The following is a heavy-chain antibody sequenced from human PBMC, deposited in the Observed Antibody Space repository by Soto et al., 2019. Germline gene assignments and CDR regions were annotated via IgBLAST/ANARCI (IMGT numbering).Heavy chain of an antibody. D-gene: IGHD5-18*01. V-gene: IGHV3-30-3*01. J-gene: IGHJ3*01. CDR1: GFTFSRYA. Sequence: QVHLVESGGDVVQPGRSLRLSCAASGFTFSRYAMHWVRQAPGKGLEWVAIISYDGSNKDYAESVKGRFTISRDNSKNTLYLQMNSLRAEDTAVYYCARELDTAMVMGAFDVWGPGTMVTVSS. CDR3: ARELDTAMVMGAFDV. CDR2: ISYDGSNK.